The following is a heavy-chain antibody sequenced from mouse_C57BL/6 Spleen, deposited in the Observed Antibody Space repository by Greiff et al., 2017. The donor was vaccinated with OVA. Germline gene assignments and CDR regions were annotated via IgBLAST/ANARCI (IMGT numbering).Heavy chain of an antibody. J-gene: IGHJ3*01. CDR2: IDPSDSYT. V-gene: IGHV1-50*01. D-gene: IGHD3-2*02. Sequence: QSCKASGYTFTSYWMQWVKQRPGQGLEWIGEIDPSDSYTNYNQKFKGKATLTVDTSSSTAYMQLSSLTSEDSAVYYCARMDSSGYAWFAYWGQGTLVTVSA. CDR1: GYTFTSYW. CDR3: ARMDSSGYAWFAY.